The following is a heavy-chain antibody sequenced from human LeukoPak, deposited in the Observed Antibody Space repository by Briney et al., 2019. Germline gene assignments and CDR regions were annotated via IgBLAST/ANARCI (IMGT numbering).Heavy chain of an antibody. CDR1: GGSISSSSYY. Sequence: PSETLSLTCTVSGGSISSSSYYWGWIRQPPGKGLEWIGSIYYSGSTYCNPSLKSRVTISVDTSKNQFSLKLTSVTAADTAIYYCARTYDIVGATAYLYYYYYMDVWGKGTTVTVSS. V-gene: IGHV4-39*07. CDR3: ARTYDIVGATAYLYYYYYMDV. CDR2: IYYSGST. J-gene: IGHJ6*03. D-gene: IGHD1-26*01.